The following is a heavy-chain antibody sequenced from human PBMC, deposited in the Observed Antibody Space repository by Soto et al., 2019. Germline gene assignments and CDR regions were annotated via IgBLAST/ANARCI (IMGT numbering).Heavy chain of an antibody. CDR2: IYYSGST. CDR3: ARASYDFWSGPPYYFDY. D-gene: IGHD3-3*01. Sequence: SETLSLTCTVSGGSISSGGYYWSWIRQHPGKGLEWIGYIYYSGSTYYNPSLKSRVTISVDTSKNQFSLKLSSVTAADTAVYYCARASYDFWSGPPYYFDYWGQGTLVTVS. J-gene: IGHJ4*02. CDR1: GGSISSGGYY. V-gene: IGHV4-31*03.